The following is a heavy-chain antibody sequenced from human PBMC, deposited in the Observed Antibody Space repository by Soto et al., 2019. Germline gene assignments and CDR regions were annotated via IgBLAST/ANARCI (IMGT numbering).Heavy chain of an antibody. J-gene: IGHJ6*03. Sequence: QVQLQQWGAGLLKPSETLSLTCAVYGGSFSGYYWSWIRQPPGKGLEWIGEINHSGSTNYNPSLKSRVTISVDTSKNQFSLKLSSVTAADTAVYYCARGRRTREYSGYDQGAYYYYMDVWGKGTTVTVSS. CDR2: INHSGST. V-gene: IGHV4-34*01. CDR3: ARGRRTREYSGYDQGAYYYYMDV. CDR1: GGSFSGYY. D-gene: IGHD5-12*01.